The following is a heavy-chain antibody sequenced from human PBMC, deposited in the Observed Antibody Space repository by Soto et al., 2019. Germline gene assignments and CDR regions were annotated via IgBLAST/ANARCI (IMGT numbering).Heavy chain of an antibody. CDR3: ARMRGLGEISPYLDY. CDR2: IYYSGRT. D-gene: IGHD3-16*01. Sequence: QVQLQESGPGLAKPSETLSLTCSISGGSISDYQWNWIRQPPGKGLEWIGYIYYSGRTNYNPSLKSRLTISLDTSTRQFSLRLRSVTAAHTAVYYCARMRGLGEISPYLDYWGQGALVTVSS. J-gene: IGHJ4*02. V-gene: IGHV4-59*01. CDR1: GGSISDYQ.